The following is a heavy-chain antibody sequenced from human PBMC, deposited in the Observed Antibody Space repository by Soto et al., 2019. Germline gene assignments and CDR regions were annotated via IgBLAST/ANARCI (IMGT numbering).Heavy chain of an antibody. CDR3: GHWGYSTGWSDS. Sequence: SVPTLVNPTQTLTLTCTVSGLSLSTTAVGVGWVRQPPGKSLEWLGRIYWNDENRYSPSLKTRLTITKDASKNQVILTTINMDPVDTATYYCGHWGYSTGWSDSWGQGSPVTVS. V-gene: IGHV2-5*01. CDR2: IYWNDEN. D-gene: IGHD6-19*01. CDR1: GLSLSTTAVG. J-gene: IGHJ5*01.